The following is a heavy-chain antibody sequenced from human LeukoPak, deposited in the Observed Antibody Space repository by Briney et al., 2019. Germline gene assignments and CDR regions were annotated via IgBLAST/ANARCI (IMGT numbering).Heavy chain of an antibody. CDR3: ARVRRAAHYFDY. V-gene: IGHV1-2*02. D-gene: IGHD2-15*01. Sequence: ASVKVSCKASGYTFTGYYMHWVRQAPGQGLEWMGWINPNSGSTNYAQKFQGRVTMTRDTSISTAYMELSRLRSDDTAVYYCARVRRAAHYFDYWGQGTLVNVSS. J-gene: IGHJ4*02. CDR2: INPNSGST. CDR1: GYTFTGYY.